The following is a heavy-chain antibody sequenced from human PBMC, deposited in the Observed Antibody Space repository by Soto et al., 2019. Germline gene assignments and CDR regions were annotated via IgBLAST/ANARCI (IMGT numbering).Heavy chain of an antibody. V-gene: IGHV3-30-3*01. D-gene: IGHD6-25*01. Sequence: QVQLVESGGGVVQPGRSLRLSCSASGFTLNDYAMHWVRQAPGKGLEWVAAIQNFGYDRHYADSVKGRFTISRDDYKNTVDLQMDSLKTEDAAVYYCARALAGQVSSAGTWLDHWGQGTLVSVSS. CDR1: GFTLNDYA. CDR2: IQNFGYDR. J-gene: IGHJ4*02. CDR3: ARALAGQVSSAGTWLDH.